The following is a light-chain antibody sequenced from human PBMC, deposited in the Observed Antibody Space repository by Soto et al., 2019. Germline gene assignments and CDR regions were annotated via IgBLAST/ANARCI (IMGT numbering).Light chain of an antibody. CDR1: QSINSKS. V-gene: IGKV3-20*01. CDR2: NTS. J-gene: IGKJ3*01. CDR3: QHYGGSFI. Sequence: EIVLTQSPGTLSLSPGDGATVSCRVSQSINSKSLVWYQRQVGHATRLLIYNTSTRATGIPDWFSGSGSGTDFTPIISGLEAEDFAVYYCQHYGGSFIFGPGTKVDFK.